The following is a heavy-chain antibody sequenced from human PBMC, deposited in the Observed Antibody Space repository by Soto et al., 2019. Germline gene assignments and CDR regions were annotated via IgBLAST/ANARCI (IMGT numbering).Heavy chain of an antibody. Sequence: EVQLVESGGGLVQPGRSLRLSCAASGFTFDDYAMHWVRQAPGKGLEWVSGISWNSGSIDYADSVKGRFTISRDNAKNSLYLQMNSLRAEDTALYYCAKDIFRGIVVVTLDYWGQGTLVTVSS. D-gene: IGHD3-22*01. CDR1: GFTFDDYA. V-gene: IGHV3-9*01. CDR3: AKDIFRGIVVVTLDY. J-gene: IGHJ4*02. CDR2: ISWNSGSI.